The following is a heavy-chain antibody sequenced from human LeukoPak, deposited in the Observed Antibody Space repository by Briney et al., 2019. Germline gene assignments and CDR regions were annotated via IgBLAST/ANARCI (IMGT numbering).Heavy chain of an antibody. Sequence: PGGSLRLSCAASGFIFSSYEMNWVRQAPGKGLEWVSVIYSDGTTYYADSVKGRFTSSRDNSKNTLYLQMNSLRAEDTAIYYCARVFFYDTRGYYDYWGQGTLVTVSS. V-gene: IGHV3-66*01. CDR3: ARVFFYDTRGYYDY. CDR1: GFIFSSYE. D-gene: IGHD3-22*01. CDR2: IYSDGTT. J-gene: IGHJ4*02.